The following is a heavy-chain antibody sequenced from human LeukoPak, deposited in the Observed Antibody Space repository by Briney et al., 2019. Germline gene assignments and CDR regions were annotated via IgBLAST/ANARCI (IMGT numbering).Heavy chain of an antibody. V-gene: IGHV1-2*02. J-gene: IGHJ4*02. CDR2: INPNSGGT. CDR1: GYTFTGYY. CDR3: ARDRRGIVGATPRDY. D-gene: IGHD1-26*01. Sequence: ASVKVSCKASGYTFTGYYMHWVRQAPGQGLEWMGWINPNSGGTNYAQKFQGRVTMTRDTSISTAYMELSRLRSDDTAVYYCARDRRGIVGATPRDYWGQGTLVTVSS.